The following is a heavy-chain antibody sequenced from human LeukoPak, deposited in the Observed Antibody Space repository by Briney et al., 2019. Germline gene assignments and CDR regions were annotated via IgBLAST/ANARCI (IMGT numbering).Heavy chain of an antibody. J-gene: IGHJ6*02. CDR2: INHSGST. CDR1: GGSFSGYY. V-gene: IGHV4-34*01. D-gene: IGHD6-19*01. CDR3: ARGEAVASTFRVSYYYYGMDV. Sequence: PSETLSLTCAVYGGSFSGYYWSWIRQPPGKGLEWIGEINHSGSTNYNPSLKSRVTISVDTSKNQFSLKLSSVTAADTAVYYCARGEAVASTFRVSYYYYGMDVWGQGTTVTVSS.